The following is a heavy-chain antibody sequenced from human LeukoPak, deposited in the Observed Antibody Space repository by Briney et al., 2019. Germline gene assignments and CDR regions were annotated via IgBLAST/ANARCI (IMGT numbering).Heavy chain of an antibody. CDR2: IYQSKYT. J-gene: IGHJ4*02. CDR3: ARIRCSPGDDSCYNY. Sequence: PSESLSLTCGVRAVSFSGNYWSWIRQSPGKGLEWIGDIYQSKYTTYNPSLKSRVTISADTSVNQLSLRVTSVLAADTAIYYCARIRCSPGDDSCYNYWGRGTLVTVSS. V-gene: IGHV4-34*01. D-gene: IGHD2-21*01. CDR1: AVSFSGNY.